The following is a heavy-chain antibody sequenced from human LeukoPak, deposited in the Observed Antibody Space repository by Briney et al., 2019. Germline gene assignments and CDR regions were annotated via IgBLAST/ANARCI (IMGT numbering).Heavy chain of an antibody. CDR2: VYYSGST. D-gene: IGHD2-2*01. CDR3: ARVVVPAAYYFDY. V-gene: IGHV4-31*03. J-gene: IGHJ4*02. CDR1: GGSISSGGYY. Sequence: PSQTLSLTCTVSGGSISSGGYYWSWIRQHPGKGLEWSGYVYYSGSTYYNPSLKSRVTISVDTSKNQFSLKLSSVTAADTAVYYCARVVVPAAYYFDYWGQATLVTVSS.